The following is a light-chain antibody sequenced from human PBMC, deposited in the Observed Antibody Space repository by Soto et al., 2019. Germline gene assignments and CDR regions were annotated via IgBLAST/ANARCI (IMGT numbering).Light chain of an antibody. Sequence: EIVLTQSPATLSMSPGERATLSCRASQSVSTYLAWYQQKPGQAPRLLIFDASNRASGIPSRFSGSGSGTNFTLTIRRLEPEDFADYFCQQRSHWPPLTFGGGTKVEIK. CDR3: QQRSHWPPLT. CDR2: DAS. J-gene: IGKJ4*01. V-gene: IGKV3-11*01. CDR1: QSVSTY.